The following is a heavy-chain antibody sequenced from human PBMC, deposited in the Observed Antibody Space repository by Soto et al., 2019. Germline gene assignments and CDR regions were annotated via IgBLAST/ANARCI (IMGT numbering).Heavy chain of an antibody. Sequence: GGSLRLSCAASGFTFSSYWMSWVRQAPGKGLEWVANIKQDGSEKYYVDSVRGRFTISRDNAKNSLYLQMNSLRAEDTAVYYCAREGITIFATLFDYWGQGTLVTVSS. CDR1: GFTFSSYW. CDR2: IKQDGSEK. CDR3: AREGITIFATLFDY. D-gene: IGHD3-9*01. J-gene: IGHJ4*02. V-gene: IGHV3-7*03.